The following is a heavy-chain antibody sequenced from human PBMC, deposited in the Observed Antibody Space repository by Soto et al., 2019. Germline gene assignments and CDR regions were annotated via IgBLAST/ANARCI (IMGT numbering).Heavy chain of an antibody. CDR2: RYYSGNT. J-gene: IGHJ4*02. Sequence: HVQLQESGPGPVTPSQTLSLSCTVSGVSITSGSYYWTWVRQSPEKGLEWIGYRYYSGNTYYNPSHNSRATISVDTSKNQFFLKLTSVTAADTAVYYCARGGYDTSGQTFIGWGPDCWGQGTLVTVSS. CDR1: GVSITSGSYY. D-gene: IGHD3-22*01. CDR3: ARGGYDTSGQTFIGWGPDC. V-gene: IGHV4-30-4*01.